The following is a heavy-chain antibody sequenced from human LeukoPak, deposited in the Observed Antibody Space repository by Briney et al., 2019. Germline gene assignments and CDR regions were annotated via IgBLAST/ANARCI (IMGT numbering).Heavy chain of an antibody. CDR2: IWYDGSNK. CDR1: GFTFSSYG. J-gene: IGHJ5*02. CDR3: ARERGVPTHNWFDP. Sequence: GRSLRLSCAASGFTFSSYGMHWVRQAPGKGLEWVAVIWYDGSNKYYADSVKGRFTISRDNSKNTLYLQMNSLRAEDTAVYYCARERGVPTHNWFDPWGQGALVTVSS. V-gene: IGHV3-33*01. D-gene: IGHD1-1*01.